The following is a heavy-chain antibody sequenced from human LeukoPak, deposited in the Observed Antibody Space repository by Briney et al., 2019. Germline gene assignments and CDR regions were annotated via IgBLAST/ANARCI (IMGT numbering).Heavy chain of an antibody. CDR2: IYHSGST. Sequence: KTSETLSLTCAVSGGSISSSNWWSWVRQPPGKGLEWIGYIYHSGSTYYNPSLKSRVTISVDRSKNQFSLKLSSVTAADTAVYYCARGRVSYWYFDLWGRGTLVTVSS. CDR3: ARGRVSYWYFDL. D-gene: IGHD2-21*01. CDR1: GGSISSSNW. J-gene: IGHJ2*01. V-gene: IGHV4-4*02.